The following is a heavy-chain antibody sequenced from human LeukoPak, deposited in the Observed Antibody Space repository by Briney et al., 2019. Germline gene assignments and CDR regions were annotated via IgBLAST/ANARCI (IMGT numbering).Heavy chain of an antibody. Sequence: PSETLSLTCTVPGGSISGHYWSWIRQPPGKGLEWIGYVYYSGSTNYNPSLNRRVTTSVDTSKNQFSLKLSSVTAADTAVYYCARAPSGSYGQIDYWGQGTLVTVSS. V-gene: IGHV4-59*11. D-gene: IGHD5-18*01. CDR1: GGSISGHY. J-gene: IGHJ4*02. CDR3: ARAPSGSYGQIDY. CDR2: VYYSGST.